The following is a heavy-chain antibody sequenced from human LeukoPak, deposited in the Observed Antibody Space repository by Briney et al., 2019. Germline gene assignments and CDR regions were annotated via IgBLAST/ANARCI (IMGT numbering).Heavy chain of an antibody. D-gene: IGHD6-13*01. Sequence: ASVKVSCKASGYTFTSYDINWVRQATGQGLEWMGWMNTNSGNTGYAQKFQGRVTTTRNTSISTAYMELSSLRSEDTAVYYCARDPPYSIAAAGNADYWGQGTLVTVSS. CDR1: GYTFTSYD. CDR2: MNTNSGNT. V-gene: IGHV1-8*01. CDR3: ARDPPYSIAAAGNADY. J-gene: IGHJ4*02.